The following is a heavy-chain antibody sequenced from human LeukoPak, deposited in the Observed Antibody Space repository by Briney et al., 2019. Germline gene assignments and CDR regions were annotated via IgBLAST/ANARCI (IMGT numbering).Heavy chain of an antibody. CDR3: ARVLRRISSKYYYYYMDV. V-gene: IGHV1-8*03. Sequence: ASVKVSCKASGYTFTNYDINWVRQATGQGLEWMGWMNPNSGNTGYAQKFQGRVTVTRDTSLSTAYMELSSLRSEDTAVYYCARVLRRISSKYYYYYMDVWGKGTTVTVSS. CDR2: MNPNSGNT. D-gene: IGHD6-13*01. CDR1: GYTFTNYD. J-gene: IGHJ6*03.